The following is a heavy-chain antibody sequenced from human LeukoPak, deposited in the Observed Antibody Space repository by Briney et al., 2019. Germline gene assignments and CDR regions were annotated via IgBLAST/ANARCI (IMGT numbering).Heavy chain of an antibody. D-gene: IGHD3-22*01. CDR2: INHSGST. J-gene: IGHJ4*02. V-gene: IGHV4-39*07. Sequence: SETLSLTCTVSGGSISSGGYYWSWIRQPPGKGLEWIGEINHSGSTNYNPSLKSRVTISVDTSKNQFSLKLSSVTAADTAVYYCATDYYDSSGWVDYWGQGTLVTVSS. CDR1: GGSISSGGYY. CDR3: ATDYYDSSGWVDY.